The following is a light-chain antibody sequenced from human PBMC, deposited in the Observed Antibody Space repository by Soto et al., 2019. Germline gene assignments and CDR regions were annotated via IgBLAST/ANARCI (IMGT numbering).Light chain of an antibody. Sequence: EILLTQSPPTLSLAPGSRPTLPCRASQSVSSYLACYQQKPGQAPRILIYDASNRATGIPARFSGSGSGTDFTLTIRSLEPEDFAVYYCQQRSNWTTFGQGTRLEIK. CDR3: QQRSNWTT. V-gene: IGKV3-11*01. CDR1: QSVSSY. J-gene: IGKJ5*01. CDR2: DAS.